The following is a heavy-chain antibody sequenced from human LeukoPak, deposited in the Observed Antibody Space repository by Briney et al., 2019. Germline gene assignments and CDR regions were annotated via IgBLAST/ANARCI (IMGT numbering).Heavy chain of an antibody. J-gene: IGHJ4*02. CDR2: INPGDSDT. V-gene: IGHV5-51*01. CDR1: GYSFTDYW. CDR3: ARPRRIGIGYFDY. D-gene: IGHD3-16*02. Sequence: GESLKISCKGSGYSFTDYWIGWVRQMPGKGLEWMAIINPGDSDTRYSPSFQGQVTISADKSISTAYLQWSSLKASDTAMYYCARPRRIGIGYFDYWGQGTLVTVSS.